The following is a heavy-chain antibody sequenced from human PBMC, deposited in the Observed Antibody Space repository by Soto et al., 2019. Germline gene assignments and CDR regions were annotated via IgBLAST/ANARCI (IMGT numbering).Heavy chain of an antibody. V-gene: IGHV1-69*12. CDR1: GGTFSSYA. CDR3: ARHVPAAGYYYGMDV. CDR2: IIPIFGTA. D-gene: IGHD2-2*01. Sequence: QVQLVQSGAEVKKPGSSVKVSCKASGGTFSSYAISWVRQAPGQGLEWMGGIIPIFGTANYAQKFQGRVTITADESTSSAYRELSSLRSEDTAVYYCARHVPAAGYYYGMDVWGQGTTVTVSS. J-gene: IGHJ6*02.